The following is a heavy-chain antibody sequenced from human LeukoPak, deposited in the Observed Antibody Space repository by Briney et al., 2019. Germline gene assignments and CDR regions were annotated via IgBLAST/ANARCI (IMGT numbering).Heavy chain of an antibody. J-gene: IGHJ3*02. CDR2: INEDGSVK. Sequence: GGSLRLSCEASGFAFSRFYISWVRQAPGKGLEWVANINEDGSVKDYVDSVKGRFTISRDNVKTSVYLQINSLRGEDTAVYYCVPQCGRPIWGQGTKLTVSS. V-gene: IGHV3-7*01. D-gene: IGHD6-19*01. CDR3: VPQCGRPI. CDR1: GFAFSRFY.